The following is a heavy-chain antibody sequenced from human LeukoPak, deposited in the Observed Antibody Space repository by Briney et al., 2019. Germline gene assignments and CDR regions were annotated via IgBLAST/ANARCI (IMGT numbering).Heavy chain of an antibody. Sequence: SETLSLTCTVSGGSVSSGSYYWSWIRQPPGKGLEWIGYIYYSGSTNYNPSLKSRVTISVDTSENQFSLKLSSVTAADTAVYYWARDGAAGFWSGYSFAPGGQETLVTVSS. CDR1: GGSVSSGSYY. CDR2: IYYSGST. J-gene: IGHJ5*02. V-gene: IGHV4-61*01. CDR3: ARDGAAGFWSGYSFAP. D-gene: IGHD3-3*01.